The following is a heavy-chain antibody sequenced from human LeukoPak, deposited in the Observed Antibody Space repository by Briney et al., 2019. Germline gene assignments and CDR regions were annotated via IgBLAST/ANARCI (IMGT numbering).Heavy chain of an antibody. D-gene: IGHD2-8*01. J-gene: IGHJ5*02. Sequence: GGSLRLSCAASGFTFSSYAMSWVRQAPGKGLEWVSVISGSGGSTHYTDPVNGRFTISRDNSKNTLSLQMNSLRAEDTAGYYCTSLSDAIESFGTMNLWGQGTLVTVSS. CDR3: TSLSDAIESFGTMNL. CDR1: GFTFSSYA. V-gene: IGHV3-23*01. CDR2: ISGSGGST.